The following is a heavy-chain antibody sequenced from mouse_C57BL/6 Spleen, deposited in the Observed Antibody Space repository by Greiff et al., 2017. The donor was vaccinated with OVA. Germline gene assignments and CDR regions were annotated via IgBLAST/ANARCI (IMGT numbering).Heavy chain of an antibody. V-gene: IGHV1-26*01. D-gene: IGHD1-1*01. J-gene: IGHJ3*01. CDR3: ARRTVVAKRGFAY. CDR1: GYTFTDYY. Sequence: VQLQQSGPELVKPGASVKISCKASGYTFTDYYMNWVKQSHGKSLEWIGDINPNNGGTSYNQKFKGKATLTVDKSSSTAYMGLRGVTSEDSAVYYCARRTVVAKRGFAYWGQGTLVTVSA. CDR2: INPNNGGT.